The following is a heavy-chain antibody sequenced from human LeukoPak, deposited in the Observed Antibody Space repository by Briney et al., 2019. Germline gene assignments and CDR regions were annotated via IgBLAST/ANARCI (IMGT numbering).Heavy chain of an antibody. CDR3: AKGVWGYSYGSYFDY. Sequence: RSLRLSCAASGFTFDDYAMHWVRQAPGKGLEWVSGISGNSGSIVYAASVKGRFPISTDNAKNSLYLQMNSLRAEDTALYYCAKGVWGYSYGSYFDYWGQGTLVTVSS. CDR2: ISGNSGSI. D-gene: IGHD5-18*01. J-gene: IGHJ4*02. V-gene: IGHV3-9*01. CDR1: GFTFDDYA.